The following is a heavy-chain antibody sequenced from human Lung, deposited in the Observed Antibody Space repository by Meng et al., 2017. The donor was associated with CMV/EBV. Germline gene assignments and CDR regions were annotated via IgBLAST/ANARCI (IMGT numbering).Heavy chain of an antibody. V-gene: IGHV3-23*01. CDR1: GFTFSSYA. J-gene: IGHJ6*02. CDR2: ISGSGGST. CDR3: AKDWVDIVVVPAADV. D-gene: IGHD2-2*03. Sequence: GGSXRLXXAASGFTFSSYAMSWVRQAPGKGLEWVSAISGSGGSTYHADSVKGRFTISRDNSKNTLYLQMNSLRAEDTAVYYCAKDWVDIVVVPAADVWGQGTXVTVSS.